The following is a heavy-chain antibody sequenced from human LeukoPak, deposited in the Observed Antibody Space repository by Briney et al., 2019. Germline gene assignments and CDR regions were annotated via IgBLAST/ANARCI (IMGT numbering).Heavy chain of an antibody. CDR2: ISGSGGST. V-gene: IGHV3-23*01. Sequence: GGSLRLSCAASGFTFSSYAVGWVRQAQGKGLEWVPAISGSGGSTYYADSVKGRFTISRDNSKNTLYLQMNSLRAEDTAVYYCAKDLLRYVYWVFDYWGQGTLVTVSS. J-gene: IGHJ4*02. D-gene: IGHD3-9*01. CDR3: AKDLLRYVYWVFDY. CDR1: GFTFSSYA.